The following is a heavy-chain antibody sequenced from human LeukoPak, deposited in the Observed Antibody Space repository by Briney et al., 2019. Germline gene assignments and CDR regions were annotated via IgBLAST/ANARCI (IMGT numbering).Heavy chain of an antibody. CDR2: ISGSGGST. Sequence: GGSLRLSCAASGFTFSSYAMSWVRQAPGKGLEWVSAISGSGGSTYYADSVKGRFTISRDNSKDTLYLQMNDLRPDDTAIYYCAKRNTMVRGGPCFDYWGQGLLVTVSS. CDR3: AKRNTMVRGGPCFDY. V-gene: IGHV3-23*01. D-gene: IGHD3-10*01. J-gene: IGHJ4*02. CDR1: GFTFSSYA.